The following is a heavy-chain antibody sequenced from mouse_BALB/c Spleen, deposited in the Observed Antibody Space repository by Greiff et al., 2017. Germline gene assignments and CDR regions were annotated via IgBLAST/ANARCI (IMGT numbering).Heavy chain of an antibody. D-gene: IGHD2-12*01. J-gene: IGHJ4*01. CDR3: ARDMLRGGYYAMDY. CDR2: ISSGGSYT. V-gene: IGHV5-9-4*01. Sequence: EVMLVESGGGLVKPGGSLKLSCAASGFTFSSYAMSWVRQSPEKRLEWVAEISSGGSYTYYPDTVTGRFTISRDNAKNTLYLEMSSLRSEDTAMYYCARDMLRGGYYAMDYWGQGTSVTVSS. CDR1: GFTFSSYA.